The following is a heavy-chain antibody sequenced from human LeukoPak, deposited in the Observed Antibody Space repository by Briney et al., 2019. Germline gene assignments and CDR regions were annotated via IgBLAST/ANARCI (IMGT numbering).Heavy chain of an antibody. J-gene: IGHJ3*02. Sequence: PGRSLRLSCAASGFTFSSYGMHWVRQAPGKGLEWVAVISYDGSNKYYADSVKGRFTISRDNSKNTLYLQMNSLRAEDTAVYYCARGKYRGYSYGDDDAFDIWGQGTMVTVSS. CDR1: GFTFSSYG. CDR3: ARGKYRGYSYGDDDAFDI. CDR2: ISYDGSNK. V-gene: IGHV3-30*03. D-gene: IGHD5-18*01.